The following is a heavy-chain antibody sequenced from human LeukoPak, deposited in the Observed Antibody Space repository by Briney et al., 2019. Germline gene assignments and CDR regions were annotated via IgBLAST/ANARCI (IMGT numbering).Heavy chain of an antibody. CDR1: TDSTNTYY. D-gene: IGHD2-8*01. J-gene: IGHJ4*02. CDR3: VRLRWQMLAPYFDH. Sequence: PSETLSLTCSVSTDSTNTYYWSWVRQSPGKGLEWIGHIYHSGTTDYKPSFKSRVILSIDMSKKEYYLNLTSVTVADTAMYYCVRLRWQMLAPYFDHWGQGAFVIVSS. V-gene: IGHV4-59*03. CDR2: IYHSGTT.